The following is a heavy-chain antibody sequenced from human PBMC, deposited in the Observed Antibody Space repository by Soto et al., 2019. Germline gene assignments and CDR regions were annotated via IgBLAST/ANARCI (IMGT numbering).Heavy chain of an antibody. CDR3: ARLPYGYNYGRGGYHGMDV. D-gene: IGHD5-18*01. CDR2: ISTSISTI. Sequence: PGGSLRLSCAASGFTFSTYSMNWVRQAPGKGLEWVSYISTSISTIYYADSVKGRFTISRDNAKNSLYLQMNSLRDEDTAVYYCARLPYGYNYGRGGYHGMDVWTQGTKVTVSS. J-gene: IGHJ6*02. V-gene: IGHV3-48*02. CDR1: GFTFSTYS.